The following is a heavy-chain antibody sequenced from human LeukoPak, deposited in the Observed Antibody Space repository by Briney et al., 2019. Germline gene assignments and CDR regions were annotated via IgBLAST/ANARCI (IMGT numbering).Heavy chain of an antibody. D-gene: IGHD1-26*01. V-gene: IGHV3-66*01. Sequence: GGSLRLSCATSGFTFSPYPMHWVRQAPGKGLEWVSLIYSGGTTYYADSVKGRFTISRDNSKNTLYLQMNSLRAEDAAVYYCATQMVGATTIDHWGQGTLVTVSS. CDR3: ATQMVGATTIDH. CDR2: IYSGGTT. CDR1: GFTFSPYP. J-gene: IGHJ4*02.